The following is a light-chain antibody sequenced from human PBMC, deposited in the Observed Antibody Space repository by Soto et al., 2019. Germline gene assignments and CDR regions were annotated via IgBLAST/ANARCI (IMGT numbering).Light chain of an antibody. Sequence: QSAPTQPASVSGSPGQSITISCTGTSSDVGGYNSVSWYQHHPGKAPKLMIFDVSDRPSGVSSRFSGSKSGNTASLTISGLQAEDEADYYCSSYTTSSTPHYVFGPGTKVTVL. CDR1: SSDVGGYNS. CDR3: SSYTTSSTPHYV. V-gene: IGLV2-14*03. J-gene: IGLJ1*01. CDR2: DVS.